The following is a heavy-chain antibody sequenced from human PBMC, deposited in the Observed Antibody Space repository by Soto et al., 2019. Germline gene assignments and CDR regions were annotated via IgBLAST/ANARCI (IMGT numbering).Heavy chain of an antibody. CDR3: ARAHHPPAYSSGSRGYFDY. CDR2: INPSGGST. CDR1: GYTFTSYY. J-gene: IGHJ4*02. V-gene: IGHV1-46*01. Sequence: ASVKVSCKASGYTFTSYYMHWVRQAPGQGLEWMGIINPSGGSTSYAQKFQGRVTMTRDTSTSTVYMELSSLRSEDTAVYYCARAHHPPAYSSGSRGYFDYWGQGTLVT. D-gene: IGHD6-19*01.